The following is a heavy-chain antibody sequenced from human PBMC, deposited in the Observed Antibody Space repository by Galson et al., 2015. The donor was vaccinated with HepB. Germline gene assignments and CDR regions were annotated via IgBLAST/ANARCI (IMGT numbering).Heavy chain of an antibody. CDR3: ASHPDYGDY. CDR1: GVSIGSYY. J-gene: IGHJ4*01. Sequence: SLTCTVSGVSIGSYYWSWFRQSPGKGLEWIGYIYYDGTTTYNPSLQSRVTISIDTSKKQLSLKVRSVTAADTAVYSCASHPDYGDYWGQGTLVTVSS. V-gene: IGHV4-59*08. CDR2: IYYDGTT.